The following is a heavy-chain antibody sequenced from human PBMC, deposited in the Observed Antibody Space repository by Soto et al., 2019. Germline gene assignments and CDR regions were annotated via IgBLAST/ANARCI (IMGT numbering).Heavy chain of an antibody. D-gene: IGHD6-19*01. CDR1: GYTFTSYA. J-gene: IGHJ3*02. CDR2: INAGNGNT. Sequence: GASVKVSCKASGYTFTSYAMHWVRQAPGQRLEWMGWINAGNGNTKYSQKFQGRVTITRDTSASTAYMELSSLRSEDTAVYYCARVGGWYNAFDIWGQGTMVTVSS. CDR3: ARVGGWYNAFDI. V-gene: IGHV1-3*01.